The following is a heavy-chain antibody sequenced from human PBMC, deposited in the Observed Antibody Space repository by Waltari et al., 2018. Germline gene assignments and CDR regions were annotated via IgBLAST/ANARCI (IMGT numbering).Heavy chain of an antibody. CDR2: FDPEDGET. Sequence: QVQLVRSGAEVKKPGASVKVSCKVSGYTLTELSMHGVRQAHGKGLEWMGGFDPEDGETIYAQKFQGRVTMTEDTSTDTAYMELSSLRSEDTAVYYCATYGFGYQLLKDGFDYWGQGTLVTVSS. CDR1: GYTLTELS. D-gene: IGHD2-2*01. CDR3: ATYGFGYQLLKDGFDY. V-gene: IGHV1-24*01. J-gene: IGHJ4*02.